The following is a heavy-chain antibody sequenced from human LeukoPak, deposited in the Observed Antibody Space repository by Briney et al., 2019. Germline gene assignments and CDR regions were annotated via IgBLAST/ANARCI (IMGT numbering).Heavy chain of an antibody. J-gene: IGHJ4*02. D-gene: IGHD5-12*01. CDR3: AREFRRYSGYDPGDY. CDR2: IYYSGST. CDR1: GGSISSGDYY. V-gene: IGHV4-30-4*08. Sequence: PSGTLSLTXTVSGGSISSGDYYWSWIRQPPGKGLVWIGYIYYSGSTYYNPSLKSRVTISVDTSKNQFSLKLSSVTAADTAVYYCAREFRRYSGYDPGDYWGQGTLVTVSS.